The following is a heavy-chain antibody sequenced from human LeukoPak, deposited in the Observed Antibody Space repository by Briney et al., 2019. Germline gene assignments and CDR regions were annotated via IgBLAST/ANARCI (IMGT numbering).Heavy chain of an antibody. V-gene: IGHV3-30*03. CDR1: GFTFRNHG. CDR3: FITTKLDH. Sequence: GGSLRLSCVMSGFTFRNHGLHWARQAPGKGLEWVAVASSDEINHWYADSVRGRFVVSRDNPKNTLNLQMNNLRIEDTAYCAAFITTKLDHWGQGILVTVSA. J-gene: IGHJ5*02. CDR2: ASSDEINH. D-gene: IGHD3-22*01.